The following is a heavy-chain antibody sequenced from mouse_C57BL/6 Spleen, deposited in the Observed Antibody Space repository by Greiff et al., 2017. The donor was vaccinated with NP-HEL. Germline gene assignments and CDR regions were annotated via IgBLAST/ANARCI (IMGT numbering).Heavy chain of an antibody. CDR3: ARYSDGYECYFDY. CDR2: IYPRDGST. CDR1: GYTFTDHT. D-gene: IGHD2-2*01. V-gene: IGHV1-78*01. Sequence: VQLQQSDAELVKPGASVKISCKVSGYTFTDHTIHWMKQRPEQGLEWIGYIYPRDGSTKYNEKFKGKATLTADKSSSTAYMQLNSLKSEDSAVYFCARYSDGYECYFDYWGQGTTLTVSS. J-gene: IGHJ2*01.